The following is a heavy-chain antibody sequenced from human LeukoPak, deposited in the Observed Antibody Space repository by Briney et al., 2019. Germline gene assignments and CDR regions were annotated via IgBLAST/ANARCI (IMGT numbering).Heavy chain of an antibody. J-gene: IGHJ4*02. CDR3: ARTRTGTRGYFDY. CDR2: IYTSGST. D-gene: IGHD1-1*01. V-gene: IGHV4-61*02. Sequence: SETLSLTCTVSGGSISSGGYYWRWLRQPPGKGLEWIGRIYTSGSTNYNPSLKSRVTISVDTSKNQFSLKLSSVTAADTAVYYCARTRTGTRGYFDYWGQGTLVTVSS. CDR1: GGSISSGGYY.